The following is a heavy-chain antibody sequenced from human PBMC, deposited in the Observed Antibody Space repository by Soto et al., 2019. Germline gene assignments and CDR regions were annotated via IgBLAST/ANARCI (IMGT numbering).Heavy chain of an antibody. V-gene: IGHV1-3*01. CDR1: GYTFTSYA. Sequence: GASVKVSCKASGYTFTSYAMHWVRQAPGQRLEWMGWINADNGNTKYSQKFQGRVTMTTDTSTSTAYMELRSLRSDDTAVYYCARDQAMAQFDYWGQGTLVTVSS. D-gene: IGHD5-18*01. CDR3: ARDQAMAQFDY. J-gene: IGHJ4*02. CDR2: INADNGNT.